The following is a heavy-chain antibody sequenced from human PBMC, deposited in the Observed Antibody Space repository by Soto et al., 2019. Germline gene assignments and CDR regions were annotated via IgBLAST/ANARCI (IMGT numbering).Heavy chain of an antibody. V-gene: IGHV3-21*01. D-gene: IGHD5-12*01. CDR2: ITHSGTYV. Sequence: GGSLRLSCTASGFTFSEYSMSWVRQAPGKGLEWVSSITHSGTYVYYADSVKGRFTISRDSASNSLFLQMTSLRAEDTAVYHCARARGNDWYSDYWGQGTLATVSS. J-gene: IGHJ4*02. CDR3: ARARGNDWYSDY. CDR1: GFTFSEYS.